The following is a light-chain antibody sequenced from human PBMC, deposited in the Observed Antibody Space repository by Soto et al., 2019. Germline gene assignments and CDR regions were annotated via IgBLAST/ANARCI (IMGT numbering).Light chain of an antibody. CDR1: QTVSSNY. CDR3: QQYGRPLLWT. V-gene: IGKV3-20*01. CDR2: GAS. J-gene: IGKJ1*01. Sequence: EVVLTQSPGTLSLSPGERATLSCRASQTVSSNYLARYQQKPGQAPRLLIYGASSRATGIPDRFSGSGSGTDFTLTISRLEPEDFAVYYCQQYGRPLLWTFGQGTKVEIK.